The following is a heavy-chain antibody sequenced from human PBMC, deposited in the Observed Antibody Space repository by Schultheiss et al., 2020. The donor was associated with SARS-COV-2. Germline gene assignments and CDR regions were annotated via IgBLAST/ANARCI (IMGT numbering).Heavy chain of an antibody. J-gene: IGHJ6*03. CDR2: IYYSGST. D-gene: IGHD3-3*01. V-gene: IGHV4-59*08. CDR3: ARAIYDSWGYYYYHMDV. Sequence: SETLSLTCTVSGGSISSYYWSWIRQPPGKGLEWIGYIYYSGSTNYNPSLKSRVTISVDTSNNRFSLNLSSVTAADTAIYYCARAIYDSWGYYYYHMDVWGRGTTVTVSS. CDR1: GGSISSYY.